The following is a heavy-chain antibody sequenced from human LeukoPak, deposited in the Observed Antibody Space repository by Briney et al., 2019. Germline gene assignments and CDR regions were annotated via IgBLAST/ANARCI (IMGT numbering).Heavy chain of an antibody. CDR3: ATWAVPPVGTLDY. D-gene: IGHD1-14*01. J-gene: IGHJ4*02. Sequence: KPSETLSLTCTVSGGSISSYYWSWIRQPPGKGPEWIGYIYYSGSTNYNPSLKSRVTISVDTSKNQFSLKLSSVTAADTAVYYCATWAVPPVGTLDYWGQGTLVTVSS. V-gene: IGHV4-59*01. CDR2: IYYSGST. CDR1: GGSISSYY.